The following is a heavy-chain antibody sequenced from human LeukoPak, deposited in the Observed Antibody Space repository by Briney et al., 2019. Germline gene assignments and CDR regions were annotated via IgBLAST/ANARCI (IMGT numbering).Heavy chain of an antibody. J-gene: IGHJ6*03. Sequence: GGSLRLSCAASGFTFSSYSMDWVRQAPGKGLEWVSDIISSGGASYYADSVKGRFTISRDNAKDSLYLQMNSLRAEDTAVYYCARPTYCSGGSCYSGYYYYMDVWGKGTTVTVSS. CDR1: GFTFSSYS. V-gene: IGHV3-48*01. D-gene: IGHD2-15*01. CDR3: ARPTYCSGGSCYSGYYYYMDV. CDR2: IISSGGAS.